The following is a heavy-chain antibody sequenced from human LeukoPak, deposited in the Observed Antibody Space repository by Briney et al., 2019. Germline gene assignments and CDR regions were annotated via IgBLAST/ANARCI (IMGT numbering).Heavy chain of an antibody. Sequence: SETLSLTCTVSGGSISSYYWSWIRQPPGKGLEWIGYIYYSGSTNYNPSLKSRVTISVDTSRNQFSLKLSSVTAADTAVYYCAGRYCSSTSCFETNWFDPWGQGTLVTVSS. J-gene: IGHJ5*02. V-gene: IGHV4-59*01. CDR2: IYYSGST. CDR1: GGSISSYY. CDR3: AGRYCSSTSCFETNWFDP. D-gene: IGHD2-2*01.